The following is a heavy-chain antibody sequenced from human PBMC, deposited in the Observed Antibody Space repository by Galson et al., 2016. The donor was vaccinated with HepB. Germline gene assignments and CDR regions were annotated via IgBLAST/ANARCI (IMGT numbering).Heavy chain of an antibody. CDR1: GFTFSDYY. Sequence: LRLSCAASGFTFSDYYMSWIRQAPGKGLEWFSYISSSSIYTNHADSVKGRFTISRDNAKNSLYLQMNSLRAEDTAVYYCARVMKELTRSKYYYHYYGMDVWGQGTLVTVSS. V-gene: IGHV3-11*06. J-gene: IGHJ6*02. CDR2: ISSSSIYT. D-gene: IGHD1-26*01. CDR3: ARVMKELTRSKYYYHYYGMDV.